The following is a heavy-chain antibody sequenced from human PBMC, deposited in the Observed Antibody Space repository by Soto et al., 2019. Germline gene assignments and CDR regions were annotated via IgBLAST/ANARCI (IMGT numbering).Heavy chain of an antibody. CDR3: ARFRMFRGVISGYDH. Sequence: PSETLSLTCAVYGGSFSGYYWSWIRQPPGKGLEWIGEINHSGSTNYNPSLKSRVTISVDTSKNQFSLKLSSVTAADTAVYYCARFRMFRGVISGYDHWGQGTLVTVSS. J-gene: IGHJ4*02. CDR2: INHSGST. CDR1: GGSFSGYY. V-gene: IGHV4-34*01. D-gene: IGHD3-10*01.